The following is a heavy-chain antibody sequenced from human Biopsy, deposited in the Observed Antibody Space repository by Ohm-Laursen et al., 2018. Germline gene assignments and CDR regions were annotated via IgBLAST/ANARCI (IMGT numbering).Heavy chain of an antibody. CDR2: IIPTFDTP. J-gene: IGHJ5*02. CDR1: GGTFNSYV. Sequence: ASVKVSCKLSGGTFNSYVITWVRQAPGQGLEWMGRIIPTFDTPTYAPDFQGRVTFTADKSTGTATLDLRSLTSEDTAVYYCAGGAAKGYPYDHWGQGTLVTVPP. D-gene: IGHD6-13*01. V-gene: IGHV1-69*06. CDR3: AGGAAKGYPYDH.